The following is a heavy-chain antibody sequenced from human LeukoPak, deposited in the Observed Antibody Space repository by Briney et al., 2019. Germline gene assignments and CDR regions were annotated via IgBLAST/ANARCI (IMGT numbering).Heavy chain of an antibody. CDR1: GFTFSSYA. CDR3: AKGRRLAHHDY. D-gene: IGHD6-19*01. CDR2: ICGSGENT. Sequence: GGSLRLSCAASGFTFSSYAMSWVRQAPGKGLEWVSAICGSGENTYYADSVKGRFTISRDNSKYTLYLKMNSLRAEDTAVYYCAKGRRLAHHDYWGQGTLVSVSS. V-gene: IGHV3-23*01. J-gene: IGHJ4*02.